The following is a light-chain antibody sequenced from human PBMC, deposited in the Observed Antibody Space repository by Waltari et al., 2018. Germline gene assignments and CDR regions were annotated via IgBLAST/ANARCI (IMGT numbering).Light chain of an antibody. CDR2: STK. Sequence: QTVVTQEPSFSVSPGGTVTLTCGLSSGSGSTSYYTSGYQQTPGHAPRTIMYSTKPRCFGRADRVVGSILGNKAALTITGAQADDESDYYCGPYMGSGIWVFGGGTKLTVL. V-gene: IGLV8-61*01. J-gene: IGLJ3*02. CDR3: GPYMGSGIWV. CDR1: SGSGSTSYY.